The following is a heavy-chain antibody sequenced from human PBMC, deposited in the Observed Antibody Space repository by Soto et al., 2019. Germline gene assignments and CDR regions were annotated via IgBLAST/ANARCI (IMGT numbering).Heavy chain of an antibody. CDR3: ARLYGSGSTRRVRIDY. Sequence: GGSLRLSCAASGFTFDDYGMSWVRPAPGKGLEWVSGINWNGGSTGYVDSVKGRFTISRDNAKNSLYLQMNSLRAEDTALYYCARLYGSGSTRRVRIDYWGQGTLVTVSS. J-gene: IGHJ4*02. CDR2: INWNGGST. CDR1: GFTFDDYG. D-gene: IGHD3-10*01. V-gene: IGHV3-20*04.